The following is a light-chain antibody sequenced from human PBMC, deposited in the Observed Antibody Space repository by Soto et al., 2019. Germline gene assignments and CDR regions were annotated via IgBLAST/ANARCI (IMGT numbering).Light chain of an antibody. J-gene: IGKJ5*01. CDR1: QSVSSTY. Sequence: DIVLTQSPGTLSLSPGERATLSCRASQSVSSTYLAWYQQKPGQAPRLLIYGASSRATGIPDRFSGSGYGTDFTLTISRLELEDFAVYYCQQYATSTKVTFVQVTRLEIK. CDR3: QQYATSTKVT. V-gene: IGKV3-20*01. CDR2: GAS.